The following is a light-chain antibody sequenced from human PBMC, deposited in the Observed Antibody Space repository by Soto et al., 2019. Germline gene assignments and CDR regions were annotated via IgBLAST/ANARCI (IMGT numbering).Light chain of an antibody. Sequence: QSVLTQSSSASASLGSSVKLSCTLSSGHSSYIIAWHQQQPGKAPRYLMKLEGSGSYNKGSGIPDRFSGSSSAADRYLTISNLQFEDEADYYCETWDGNTRVFGEGTKLTVL. CDR3: ETWDGNTRV. CDR1: SGHSSYI. CDR2: LEGSGSY. V-gene: IGLV4-60*02. J-gene: IGLJ3*02.